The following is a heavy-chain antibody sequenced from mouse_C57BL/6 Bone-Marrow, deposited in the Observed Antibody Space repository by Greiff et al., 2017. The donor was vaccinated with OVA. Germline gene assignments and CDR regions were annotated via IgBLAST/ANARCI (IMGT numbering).Heavy chain of an antibody. D-gene: IGHD2-10*02. J-gene: IGHJ2*01. CDR1: GFSFNTYA. Sequence: EVQLQQSGGGLVQPKGSLKLSCAASGFSFNTYAMNWVRQAPGQGLEWVARIRSKSNNYATYYADSVKDRFTISRDDSESMLYLQMNNLKTEDTAMYYCVRGMGGYWGQGTTLTVSS. CDR2: IRSKSNNYAT. CDR3: VRGMGGY. V-gene: IGHV10-1*01.